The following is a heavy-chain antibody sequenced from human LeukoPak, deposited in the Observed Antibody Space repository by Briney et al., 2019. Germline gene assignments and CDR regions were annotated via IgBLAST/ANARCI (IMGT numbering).Heavy chain of an antibody. CDR3: ARTAGDYSTVYYYYYMDV. V-gene: IGHV1-18*01. J-gene: IGHJ6*03. CDR1: GYTFTSYG. CDR2: ISAYNGNT. D-gene: IGHD4-11*01. Sequence: GASVKVSCKASGYTFTSYGISWVRQAPGQGLEWMGWISAYNGNTNYAQKLRGRVTMTTDTSTSTAYMELRSLRSDDTAVYYCARTAGDYSTVYYYYYMDVWGKGTTVTVSS.